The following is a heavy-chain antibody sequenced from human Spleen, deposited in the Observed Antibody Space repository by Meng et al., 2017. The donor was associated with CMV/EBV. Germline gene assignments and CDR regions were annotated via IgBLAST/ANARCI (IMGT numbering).Heavy chain of an antibody. D-gene: IGHD2-21*02. V-gene: IGHV3-9*01. CDR3: TKGGGERVTFDAMDV. CDR2: ISGNTGFI. Sequence: GGSLRLSCTASGFTFDDFAMHWVRQTPGEGLEWVSGISGNTGFIGYADSVKGRFTISRDNAKKTLSLQINTLRAEDTALYYCTKGGGERVTFDAMDVWGQGTTVTVSS. CDR1: GFTFDDFA. J-gene: IGHJ6*02.